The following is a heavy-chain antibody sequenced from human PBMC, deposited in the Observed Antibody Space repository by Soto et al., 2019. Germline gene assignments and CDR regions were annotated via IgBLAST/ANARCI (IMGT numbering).Heavy chain of an antibody. V-gene: IGHV4-59*01. D-gene: IGHD4-4*01. CDR2: IYYSGST. CDR1: GGSISSYY. CDR3: ARSLDYSISFDY. J-gene: IGHJ4*02. Sequence: PSETLSLTCTVSGGSISSYYWSWIRQPPGKGLEWIGYIYYSGSTNYNPSLKSRVTISVDTSKNQFSLKLSSVTAADTAVYYCARSLDYSISFDYWGQGTLVTVSS.